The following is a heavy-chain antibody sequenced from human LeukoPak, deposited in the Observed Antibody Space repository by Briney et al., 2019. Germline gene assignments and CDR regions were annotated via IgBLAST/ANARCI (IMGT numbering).Heavy chain of an antibody. CDR1: GYTLTELS. Sequence: ASVKVSCKVSGYTLTELSMHWVRQALGKGLEWMGGFDREDGETVYAQKFKGRVTMTEDTSTDTAYMELSSLRSEDTAVYYCATTLVSYWTFDYWGQGTLVTVSS. V-gene: IGHV1-24*01. J-gene: IGHJ4*02. D-gene: IGHD1-26*01. CDR2: FDREDGET. CDR3: ATTLVSYWTFDY.